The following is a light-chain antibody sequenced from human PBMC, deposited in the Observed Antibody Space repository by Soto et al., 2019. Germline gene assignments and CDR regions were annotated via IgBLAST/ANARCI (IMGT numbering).Light chain of an antibody. J-gene: IGLJ3*02. CDR3: QTWATVPDGV. Sequence: QLVLTQSPSASASLGASVKLTCTLSSGHSTYAIAWHQQQPEKGPRYLMKLDSDGSHSKGDGIPDRFSGSSSGAERYLTISSLQSEDEADYYCQTWATVPDGVFGGGTKVTVL. V-gene: IGLV4-69*01. CDR1: SGHSTYA. CDR2: LDSDGSH.